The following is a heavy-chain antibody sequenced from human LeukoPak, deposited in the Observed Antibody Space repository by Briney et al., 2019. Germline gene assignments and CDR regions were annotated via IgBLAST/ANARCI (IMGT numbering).Heavy chain of an antibody. V-gene: IGHV4-34*01. D-gene: IGHD3-10*01. CDR1: GGSFSGYY. CDR3: ARGGLTMVRGVNEFDY. CDR2: INHSGST. J-gene: IGHJ4*02. Sequence: SETLSLTCAVYGGSFSGYYWSWIRQPPGKGLEWIGEINHSGSTNYNPSLKSRVTISVDTSKNQFSLKLSSVTAADTAMYYCARGGLTMVRGVNEFDYWGQGTLVTVSS.